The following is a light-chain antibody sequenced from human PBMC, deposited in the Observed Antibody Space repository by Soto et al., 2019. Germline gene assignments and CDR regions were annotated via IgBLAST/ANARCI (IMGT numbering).Light chain of an antibody. CDR3: QSYDSSLSGSV. J-gene: IGLJ2*01. CDR1: SSNIGAGYD. V-gene: IGLV1-40*01. CDR2: DNS. Sequence: QSVLTQPLSVSGAPGQRVTISCTGSSSNIGAGYDVHWYQQLPGTAPKLLIYDNSNRPSGVPDRFSGSKSGTSASLAITGLLAEDEADYYCQSYDSSLSGSVFGGGTKLTVL.